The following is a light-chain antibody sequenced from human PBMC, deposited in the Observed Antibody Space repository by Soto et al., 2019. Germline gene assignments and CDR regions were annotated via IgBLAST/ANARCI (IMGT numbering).Light chain of an antibody. J-gene: IGKJ1*01. CDR1: QSVSSNS. V-gene: IGKV3-20*01. CDR3: QQYGDSPPT. CDR2: GTS. Sequence: EIVLTQSPGTLSLSPGESATLSCRASQSVSSNSLAWYRRNPGQPPGLLIYGTSTRATDIPRRFSGSESGTCFTLTITRLEPEDFAVYFCQQYGDSPPTFGQGTTVEVK.